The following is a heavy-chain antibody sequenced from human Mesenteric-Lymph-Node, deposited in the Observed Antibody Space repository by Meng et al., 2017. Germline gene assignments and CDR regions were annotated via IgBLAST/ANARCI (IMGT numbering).Heavy chain of an antibody. V-gene: IGHV3-48*03. D-gene: IGHD3-10*01. CDR2: ISSSGSTI. J-gene: IGHJ6*02. CDR3: ARAPYYYGSGSYYNYYYYYGMDV. Sequence: GESLKISCAASGFTFSSYEMNWVRQAPGKGLEWVSYISSSGSTIYYADSVKGRFTISRDNAKNSLYLQMNSLRAEDTAVYYCARAPYYYGSGSYYNYYYYYGMDVWGQGTMVTVSS. CDR1: GFTFSSYE.